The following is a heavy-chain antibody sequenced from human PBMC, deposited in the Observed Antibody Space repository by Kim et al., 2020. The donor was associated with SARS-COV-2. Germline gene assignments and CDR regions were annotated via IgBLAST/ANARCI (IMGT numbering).Heavy chain of an antibody. Sequence: GGSLRLSCAASGFTFSSYAMSWVRQAPGKGLEWVSAISGSGGSTYYADSVKGRFTISRDNSKNTLYLQMNSRRAEDTAVYYCASALYSSSWGSYYYYGMDVWGQGTTVTVSS. CDR3: ASALYSSSWGSYYYYGMDV. D-gene: IGHD6-13*01. CDR1: GFTFSSYA. V-gene: IGHV3-23*01. J-gene: IGHJ6*02. CDR2: ISGSGGST.